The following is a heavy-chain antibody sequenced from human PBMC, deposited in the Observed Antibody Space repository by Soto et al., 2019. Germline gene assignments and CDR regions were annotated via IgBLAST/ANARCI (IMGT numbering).Heavy chain of an antibody. V-gene: IGHV1-18*01. Sequence: QVQLVQSGAEVKKPGASVKVSCKASGYTFTSYGISWVRQAPGQGLEWMGWFSAYNGNTNYAQKLQGRVTMTTDTSTSTANMELRSLRSDDTTVYYCARAKYQLPPYYFDYWGQGTLVTDSS. J-gene: IGHJ4*02. CDR2: FSAYNGNT. CDR3: ARAKYQLPPYYFDY. CDR1: GYTFTSYG. D-gene: IGHD2-2*01.